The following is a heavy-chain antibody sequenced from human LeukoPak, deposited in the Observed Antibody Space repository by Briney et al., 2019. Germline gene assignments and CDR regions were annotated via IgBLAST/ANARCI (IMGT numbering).Heavy chain of an antibody. CDR3: AGGLYSGYDYHYYYYMDV. CDR1: GYTFTSYG. Sequence: ASVKVSCKASGYTFTSYGISWVRQAPGQGLEWMGWISAYNGSTNYAQKLQGRVTMTTDTSTSTAYMELRSLRSDDTAVYYCAGGLYSGYDYHYYYYMDVWGKGTTVTVSS. V-gene: IGHV1-18*01. J-gene: IGHJ6*03. D-gene: IGHD5-12*01. CDR2: ISAYNGST.